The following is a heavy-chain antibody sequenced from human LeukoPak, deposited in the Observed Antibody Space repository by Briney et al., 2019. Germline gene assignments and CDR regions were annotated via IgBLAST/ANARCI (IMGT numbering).Heavy chain of an antibody. Sequence: PGGSLRLSCAASGFSFSSYWMNWVRQTPGKGLVWVAHINTDGRTTTYADSVKGRFTVSRDNAKNILYLGMNRLRAEDTAVYYCARDNAYMLDYWGQGTQVTVSS. CDR1: GFSFSSYW. D-gene: IGHD5-24*01. J-gene: IGHJ4*02. CDR2: INTDGRTT. V-gene: IGHV3-74*03. CDR3: ARDNAYMLDY.